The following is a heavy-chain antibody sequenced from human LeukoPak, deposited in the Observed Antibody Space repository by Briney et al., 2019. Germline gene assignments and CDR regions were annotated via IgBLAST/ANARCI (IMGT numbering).Heavy chain of an antibody. Sequence: PGGSLRLSCAASGFTVSSNYMSWVRQAPGKGLEWVSVIYSGGSTFYADSVKGRFSISRDNSKNTLYLQMNSLKTEDTAVYYCTRDGYYGDFPGGFDYWGQGTLVTVSS. CDR1: GFTVSSNY. CDR2: IYSGGST. V-gene: IGHV3-53*01. CDR3: TRDGYYGDFPGGFDY. J-gene: IGHJ4*02. D-gene: IGHD4-17*01.